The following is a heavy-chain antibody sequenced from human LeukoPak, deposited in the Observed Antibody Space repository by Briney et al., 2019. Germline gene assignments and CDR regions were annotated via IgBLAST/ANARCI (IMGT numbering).Heavy chain of an antibody. J-gene: IGHJ5*02. CDR2: IIPIFGTA. D-gene: IGHD6-19*01. V-gene: IGHV1-69*05. CDR3: ARDPAYSSGWYRFDP. Sequence: SVKVSCQASGGTFSSYAISWVRQAPGQGLEWMGGIIPIFGTANYAQKFQGRVTITTDESTSTAYMELSSLRSEDTAVYYCARDPAYSSGWYRFDPWGQGTLVTVSS. CDR1: GGTFSSYA.